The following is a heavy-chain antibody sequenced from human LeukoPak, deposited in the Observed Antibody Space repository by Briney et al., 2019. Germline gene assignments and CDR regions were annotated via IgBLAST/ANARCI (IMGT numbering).Heavy chain of an antibody. CDR1: GFNFTNAW. Sequence: GESLRLSCAASGFNFTNAWVSWVRRAPGKGLEWLGRIKSKADGGTTLHATSVEDRFAISRDDSINTLYLQMNSLKIKDTAVYYCTDPPTSLWGQGILVTVSS. CDR3: TDPPTSL. D-gene: IGHD1-1*01. J-gene: IGHJ4*02. V-gene: IGHV3-15*01. CDR2: IKSKADGGTT.